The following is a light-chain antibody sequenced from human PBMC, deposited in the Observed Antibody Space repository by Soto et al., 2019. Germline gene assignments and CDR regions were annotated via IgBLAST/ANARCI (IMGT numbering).Light chain of an antibody. Sequence: QSVLTQPASVSGSPGQSITISCTGTSSDVGGYNYVSWYQQHPGKAPKLMIYEVSNRPSGVSNRFSGSKSGNTASLTISGLQAEDEADYYCQAYDNSLGVSVLFGGGTQLTVL. J-gene: IGLJ3*02. CDR3: QAYDNSLGVSVL. CDR1: SSDVGGYNY. V-gene: IGLV2-14*01. CDR2: EVS.